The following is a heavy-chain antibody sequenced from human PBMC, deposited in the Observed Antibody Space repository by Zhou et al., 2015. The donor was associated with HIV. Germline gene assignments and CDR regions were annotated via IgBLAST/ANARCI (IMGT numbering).Heavy chain of an antibody. J-gene: IGHJ3*02. CDR2: IIPIFGTA. Sequence: QVQLVQSGAEVKKPGSSVKVSCKASGGTFSSYAISWVRQAPGQGLEWMGGIIPIFGTANYAQKFQGRVTITADESTSTAYMELSSLRSEDTAVYYCARDYRGMTTVAEGAFDIWGQGDNGHRSLQ. V-gene: IGHV1-69*01. CDR3: ARDYRGMTTVAEGAFDI. CDR1: GGTFSSYA. D-gene: IGHD4-23*01.